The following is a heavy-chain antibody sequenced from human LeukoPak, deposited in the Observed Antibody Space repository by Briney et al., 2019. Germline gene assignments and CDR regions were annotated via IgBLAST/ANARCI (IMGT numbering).Heavy chain of an antibody. D-gene: IGHD1-26*01. V-gene: IGHV1-18*01. J-gene: IGHJ4*02. CDR3: ARDSGSGNNDY. Sequence: GASVKVSCKASGYTFTSYGISWVRQAPGQGLEWMGWISGYNGNTNYAQKFQGRVTFISNTSATTAFMELSSLRSEDAAVYYCARDSGSGNNDYWGQGTLVTVSS. CDR2: ISGYNGNT. CDR1: GYTFTSYG.